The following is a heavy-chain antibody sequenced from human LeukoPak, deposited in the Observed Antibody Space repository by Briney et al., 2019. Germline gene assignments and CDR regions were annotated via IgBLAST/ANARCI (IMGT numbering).Heavy chain of an antibody. CDR1: GYTFTSYY. J-gene: IGHJ6*03. Sequence: GASVKVSCKASGYTFTSYYMHWVRQAPGQGLEWMGIINPSGGSTSYAQKFQGRVTMTRDMSTSTVYMELSSLRSEDTAVYYCARDGIVVVPAENYYYYYMDVWGKGTTVTVSS. CDR3: ARDGIVVVPAENYYYYYMDV. V-gene: IGHV1-46*01. CDR2: INPSGGST. D-gene: IGHD2-2*01.